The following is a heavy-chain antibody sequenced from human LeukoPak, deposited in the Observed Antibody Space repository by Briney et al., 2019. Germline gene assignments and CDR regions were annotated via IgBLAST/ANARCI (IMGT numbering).Heavy chain of an antibody. J-gene: IGHJ3*02. CDR1: GGSISSSSYY. CDR3: ARQGYYYDSSGYYYGHDAFDI. D-gene: IGHD3-22*01. Sequence: SETLSLTCTVSGGSISSSSYYWGWIRQPPGKGLEWIGSIYYSGSTYYNPSLKSRVTISVDTSKNQFSLKLSSVTAAGTAVYYCARQGYYYDSSGYYYGHDAFDIWGQGTMVTVSS. CDR2: IYYSGST. V-gene: IGHV4-39*01.